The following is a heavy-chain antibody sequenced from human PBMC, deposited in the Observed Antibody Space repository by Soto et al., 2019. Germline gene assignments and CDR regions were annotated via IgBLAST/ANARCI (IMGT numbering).Heavy chain of an antibody. D-gene: IGHD4-17*01. CDR2: IKGDEITT. CDR1: GFTFSSYW. Sequence: PGGSVRRSCAASGFTFSSYWMHWVRQAPGKGLVWVSRIKGDEITTNYADSVKGRFTISRDNAKNTVFLQMHSLRAEDTALYYCARGLYGAYGQDFWGQGILVTVSS. CDR3: ARGLYGAYGQDF. J-gene: IGHJ4*02. V-gene: IGHV3-74*01.